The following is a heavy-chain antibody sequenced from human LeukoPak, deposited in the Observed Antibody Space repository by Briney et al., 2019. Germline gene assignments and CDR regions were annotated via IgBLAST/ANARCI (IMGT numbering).Heavy chain of an antibody. D-gene: IGHD3-10*01. CDR1: GGSISSYY. J-gene: IGHJ4*02. V-gene: IGHV4-59*01. CDR3: ARGGGYYAPLGY. Sequence: SETLSLTCTVSGGSISSYYWSWLRQPPGKGLEWIGYISYSGSTNYNPSLKSRVTISVDTSKNQFSLKLSSVTAADTAVYYCARGGGYYAPLGYWGQGTLVTVSS. CDR2: ISYSGST.